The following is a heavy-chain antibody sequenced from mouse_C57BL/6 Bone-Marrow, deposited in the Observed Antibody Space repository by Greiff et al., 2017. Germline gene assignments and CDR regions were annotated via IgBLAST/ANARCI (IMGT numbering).Heavy chain of an antibody. CDR2: IHPNSGST. Sequence: VQLQQSGAELVKPGASVKLSCKASGYTFTSYWMHWVNRRPGQGLEWIGMIHPNSGSTNNNEKFKSKATLTVDKSSSTAYMQLSSLTSEDSAVYYCARESYYYVFAYWGQGTLVTVSA. D-gene: IGHD1-1*01. CDR1: GYTFTSYW. J-gene: IGHJ3*01. V-gene: IGHV1-64*01. CDR3: ARESYYYVFAY.